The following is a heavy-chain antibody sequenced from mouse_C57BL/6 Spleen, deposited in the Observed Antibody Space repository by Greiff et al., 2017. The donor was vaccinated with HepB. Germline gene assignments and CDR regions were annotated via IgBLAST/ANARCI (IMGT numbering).Heavy chain of an antibody. V-gene: IGHV3-6*01. Sequence: VQLKESGPGLVKPSQSLSLTCSVTGYSITSGYYWNWIRQFPGNKLEWMGYISYDGSNNYNPSLKNRISITRDTSKNQFFLKLNSVTTEDTATYYCARVEDYYGSSPSYFDVWGTGTTVTVSS. CDR2: ISYDGSN. J-gene: IGHJ1*03. CDR3: ARVEDYYGSSPSYFDV. CDR1: GYSITSGYY. D-gene: IGHD1-1*01.